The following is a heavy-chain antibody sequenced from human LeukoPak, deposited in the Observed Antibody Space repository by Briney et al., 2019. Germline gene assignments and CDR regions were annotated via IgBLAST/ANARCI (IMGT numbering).Heavy chain of an antibody. CDR1: GFTFSSYS. CDR3: ARATASSSNYGMDV. V-gene: IGHV3-48*01. Sequence: GGSLRLSCAASGFTFSSYSMNWVRQAPGKGLEWVSYISSSSSTIYYADSVKGRFTISRDNAKNSLYLQMNSLRAEDTAVYYCARATASSSNYGMDVWGQGTTVTVSS. CDR2: ISSSSSTI. J-gene: IGHJ6*02. D-gene: IGHD2-2*01.